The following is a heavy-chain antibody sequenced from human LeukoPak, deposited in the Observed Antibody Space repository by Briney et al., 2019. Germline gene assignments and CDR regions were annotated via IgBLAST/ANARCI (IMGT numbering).Heavy chain of an antibody. CDR1: GDSVSSNSAA. CDR3: ARGGVGGLRLEAPFDY. J-gene: IGHJ4*02. V-gene: IGHV6-1*01. D-gene: IGHD5-12*01. Sequence: SQTLSLTCAISGDSVSSNSAAWNWIRQSPSRCLEWLGRTYYRSKWYNDYPVSVKSRITINPDTSKNQFSLQLNSVTPEDTAVYYCARGGVGGLRLEAPFDYWGQGTLVTVSS. CDR2: TYYRSKWYN.